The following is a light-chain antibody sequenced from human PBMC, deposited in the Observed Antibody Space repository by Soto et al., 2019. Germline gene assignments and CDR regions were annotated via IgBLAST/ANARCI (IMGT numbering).Light chain of an antibody. Sequence: QSVLAQPPSASGTPGQRVAISCSGTSSNIGSNPVNWFQQLPGTAPKLLIYGSDQRPSAVPDRFSGSKSGTSASLAISGLQSADEADHYCAACAGSLFRPVFGGGTKLTVL. CDR2: GSD. V-gene: IGLV1-44*01. J-gene: IGLJ2*01. CDR1: SSNIGSNP. CDR3: AACAGSLFRPV.